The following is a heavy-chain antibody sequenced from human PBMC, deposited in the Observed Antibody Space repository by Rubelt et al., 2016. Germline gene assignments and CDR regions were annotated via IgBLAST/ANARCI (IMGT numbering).Heavy chain of an antibody. CDR2: ISGSGGST. Sequence: EVQLLESGGGLVQPGGSLRLSCAASGFTFSSYAMSWVRQAPGKGLEWVSAISGSGGSTCYADSVKGRFTISRDKSKNTLYLQMNSLRAEDTAVYYCAKVPVWELHRYWGQGTLVTVSS. D-gene: IGHD1-26*01. V-gene: IGHV3-23*01. CDR1: GFTFSSYA. J-gene: IGHJ4*02. CDR3: AKVPVWELHRY.